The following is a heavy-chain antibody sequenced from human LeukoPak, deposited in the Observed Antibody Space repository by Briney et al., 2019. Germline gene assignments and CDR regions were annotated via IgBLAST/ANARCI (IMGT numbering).Heavy chain of an antibody. CDR3: AKERDAKGYFDY. CDR2: ISGSGKT. V-gene: IGHV3-23*01. CDR1: GFSFSTCA. Sequence: GGSLRLSCAASGFSFSTCAMSWVRQAPGQGLEWVSAISGSGKTYYPDSVKGRFTISRDNSKNTLFLQMNGLRAEDTAVYYCAKERDAKGYFDYWGQGTLVTVSS. J-gene: IGHJ4*02.